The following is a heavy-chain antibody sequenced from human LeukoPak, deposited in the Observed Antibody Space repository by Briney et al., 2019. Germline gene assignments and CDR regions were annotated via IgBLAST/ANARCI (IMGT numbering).Heavy chain of an antibody. J-gene: IGHJ6*03. CDR1: GGSVSSGGYY. CDR3: ARDRHAYCGGDCCPIYYYYYYMDV. V-gene: IGHV4-30-2*01. Sequence: SETLSLTCTVSGGSVSSGGYYWSWIRQPPGKGLEWIGYIYHSGSTYYNPSLKSRVTISVDRSKNQFSQKLSSVTAADTAVYYCARDRHAYCGGDCCPIYYYYYYMDVWGKGTTVTVSS. CDR2: IYHSGST. D-gene: IGHD2-21*01.